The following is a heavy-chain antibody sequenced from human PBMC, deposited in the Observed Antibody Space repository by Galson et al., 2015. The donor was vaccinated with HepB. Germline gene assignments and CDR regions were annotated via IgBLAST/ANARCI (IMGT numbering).Heavy chain of an antibody. CDR2: ISAYNGNT. CDR3: ARAPPLGIRDYYYMDV. V-gene: IGHV1-18*01. Sequence: SVKVSCKASGNTFTSYGISWVRQAPGQGLEWMGWISAYNGNTNYAQKLQGRVTMTTDTSTSTAYMELRSLRSDDTAVYYCARAPPLGIRDYYYMDVWGKGTTVTVSS. CDR1: GNTFTSYG. J-gene: IGHJ6*03.